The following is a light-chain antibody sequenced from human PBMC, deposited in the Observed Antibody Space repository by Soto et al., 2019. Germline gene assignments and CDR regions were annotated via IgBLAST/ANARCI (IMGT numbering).Light chain of an antibody. CDR1: SSNIGAGYD. J-gene: IGLJ3*02. Sequence: QSVLTQPPSVSGAPGQRVTISCTGSSSNIGAGYDVHWYQQLPGTAPKLLIYGNSNRPSGVPDRVSGSKSGTSASLAITGLQAEDEADYYCQSYDSRLSGCVFGGGTQLTVL. CDR3: QSYDSRLSGCV. V-gene: IGLV1-40*01. CDR2: GNS.